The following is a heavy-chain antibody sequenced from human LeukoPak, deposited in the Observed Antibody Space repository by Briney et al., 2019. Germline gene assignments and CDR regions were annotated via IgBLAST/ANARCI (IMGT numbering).Heavy chain of an antibody. Sequence: SETLSLTCTVSGGSISSSSYYWGWIRQPPGKGLEWIGSIYYSGSTYYNPSLKSRVTISVDTSKNQFSLKLSSVTAADTAVYYCARSRLYSSSWYDYWGQGTLVTVSS. D-gene: IGHD6-13*01. CDR2: IYYSGST. J-gene: IGHJ4*02. CDR3: ARSRLYSSSWYDY. V-gene: IGHV4-39*07. CDR1: GGSISSSSYY.